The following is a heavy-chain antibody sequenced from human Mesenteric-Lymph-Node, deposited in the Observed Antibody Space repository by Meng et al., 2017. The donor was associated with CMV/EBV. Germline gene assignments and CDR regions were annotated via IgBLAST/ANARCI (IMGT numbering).Heavy chain of an antibody. V-gene: IGHV1-2*02. D-gene: IGHD3-3*01. Sequence: ASVTVSCKASGYTFTGYYIHWVRQAPALGLEGMGWINPKSGGTSYAQSFQARITLTRDTSINTAYMDLSDLRSDDTAMYYCATLVTHDFWCGSFFDHWGRGTLVTVSS. CDR3: ATLVTHDFWCGSFFDH. J-gene: IGHJ4*02. CDR1: GYTFTGYY. CDR2: INPKSGGT.